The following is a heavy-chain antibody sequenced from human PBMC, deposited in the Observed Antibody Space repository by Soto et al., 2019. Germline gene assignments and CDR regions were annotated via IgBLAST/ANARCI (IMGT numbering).Heavy chain of an antibody. CDR3: ARGRQHHDY. J-gene: IGHJ4*02. D-gene: IGHD6-13*01. CDR2: ISSSSSTI. Sequence: GGSLRLSCAASGFTFSTYSMNWVRQAPGKGLEWVSYISSSSSTIFYTDSVKGRFTVSRDNAKNSLYLQMNSLRAEDTAVYYCARGRQHHDYWGQGTLVTVSS. CDR1: GFTFSTYS. V-gene: IGHV3-48*01.